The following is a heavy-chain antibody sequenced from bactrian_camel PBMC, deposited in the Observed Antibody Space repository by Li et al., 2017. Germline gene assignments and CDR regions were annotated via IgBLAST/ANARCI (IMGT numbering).Heavy chain of an antibody. V-gene: IGHV3-1*01. CDR2: IRLDGTT. CDR3: AAGGRSYGGTCVVRPFVSTEYNY. Sequence: VQLVESGGGSVQTGGSLRLSCTASGFTFDDSGMGWYRLTPGNRCELMSSIRLDGTTYYADSIKGRFTVSQDNAKNTLYLQMNNLKPEDTAMYFCAAGGRSYGGTCVVRPFVSTEYNYWGQGTQVTVS. D-gene: IGHD6*01. CDR1: GFTFDDSG. J-gene: IGHJ4*01.